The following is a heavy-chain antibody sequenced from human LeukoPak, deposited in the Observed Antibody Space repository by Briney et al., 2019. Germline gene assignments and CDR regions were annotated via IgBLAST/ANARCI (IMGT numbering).Heavy chain of an antibody. D-gene: IGHD6-13*01. CDR3: ARPSRSGIAAAGTFGY. CDR2: INHSGST. V-gene: IGHV4-34*01. Sequence: SETLSLTCAVYGGSFSGYYWSWVRQPPGKGVEWIGEINHSGSTNYNPSLKSRVNISEEKYKKQFSLKLSSVTAADTAVYYCARPSRSGIAAAGTFGYWGQGTLVTVSS. CDR1: GGSFSGYY. J-gene: IGHJ4*02.